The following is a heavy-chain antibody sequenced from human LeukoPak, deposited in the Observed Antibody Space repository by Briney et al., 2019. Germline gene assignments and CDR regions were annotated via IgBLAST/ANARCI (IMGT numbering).Heavy chain of an antibody. CDR1: GDSFSSHY. J-gene: IGHJ3*02. CDR2: ISYIGTT. V-gene: IGHV4-59*11. CDR3: ARDLVTVTKGFDI. D-gene: IGHD4-17*01. Sequence: SETLSLTCAVSGDSFSSHYWTWIRQPPGRGLEWIGCISYIGTTNYNPSLKSRVTISIDTSKNQFSLKLSSVTTADTAVYYCARDLVTVTKGFDIWGLGTMVSVSS.